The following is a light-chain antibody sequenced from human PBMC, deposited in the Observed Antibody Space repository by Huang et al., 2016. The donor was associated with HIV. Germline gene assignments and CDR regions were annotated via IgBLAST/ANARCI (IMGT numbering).Light chain of an antibody. Sequence: DIQMTQSPSSLSASVGDSVTITCRASQSISSYLSWYQQKPGKAPKLLIYDTFRLHSGVPSRFTGSGSGTDFTLTITSLQPEDFATYYCQQSYSTTVTFGQGTKVEI. CDR3: QQSYSTTVT. V-gene: IGKV1-39*01. CDR1: QSISSY. CDR2: DTF. J-gene: IGKJ1*01.